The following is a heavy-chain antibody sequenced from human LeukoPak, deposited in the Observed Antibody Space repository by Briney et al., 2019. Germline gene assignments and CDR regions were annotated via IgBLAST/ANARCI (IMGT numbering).Heavy chain of an antibody. Sequence: PSETLSLTCTVSGGSIGIYYWSWIRQPAGKGLEWIGRIYNSGRTKYSPSLESRVTMSIDTSKNQFSLKLSSVTAADTAVYYCARHVFGATVAAGSAQFAFDIWGQGTMVTVSS. D-gene: IGHD2-15*01. V-gene: IGHV4-4*07. CDR3: ARHVFGATVAAGSAQFAFDI. CDR1: GGSIGIYY. J-gene: IGHJ3*02. CDR2: IYNSGRT.